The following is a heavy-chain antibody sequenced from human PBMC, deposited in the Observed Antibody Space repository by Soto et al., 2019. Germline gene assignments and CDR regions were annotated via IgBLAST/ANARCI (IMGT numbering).Heavy chain of an antibody. Sequence: QVQLVQSGAEVKKPGASVKVSSKASGYTFINYYMHWVRQDPGQGLEWMGIINPNGGSTTYAQKFQGRVTLTRDTSTNTVNMELSSLRSEDTAVYYCAREKWLVRRNDPFDIWGQGTMVTVSS. V-gene: IGHV1-46*01. CDR3: AREKWLVRRNDPFDI. J-gene: IGHJ3*02. D-gene: IGHD6-19*01. CDR2: INPNGGST. CDR1: GYTFINYY.